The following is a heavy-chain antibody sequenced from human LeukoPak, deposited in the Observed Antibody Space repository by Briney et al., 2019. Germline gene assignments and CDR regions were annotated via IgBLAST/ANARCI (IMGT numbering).Heavy chain of an antibody. CDR3: ARHRMGDY. V-gene: IGHV5-51*01. Sequence: GESLKISCQASGYSFTNYWIGWVRQMPGKGLEWMVIIYPDDSETRYSPSFQGQVIISADKSISTVYLQWSSLKASDTAMYYCARHRMGDYWGQGTLVTVSS. D-gene: IGHD3-16*01. CDR2: IYPDDSET. J-gene: IGHJ4*02. CDR1: GYSFTNYW.